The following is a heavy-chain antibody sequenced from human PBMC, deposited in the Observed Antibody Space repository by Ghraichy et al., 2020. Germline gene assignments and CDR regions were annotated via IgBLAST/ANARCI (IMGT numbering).Heavy chain of an antibody. CDR1: GFTFSDYW. J-gene: IGHJ4*02. CDR3: ATDLNHDGG. D-gene: IGHD5-24*01. CDR2: IKTNGNER. Sequence: GGSRRLSCAASGFTFSDYWMTWVRQAPGKGLVWVASIKTNGNERKYLDSLRGRFTISRDNAKNSLCLQMNSLRVDDTAVYYCATDLNHDGGWGQGTLVTVSS. V-gene: IGHV3-7*03.